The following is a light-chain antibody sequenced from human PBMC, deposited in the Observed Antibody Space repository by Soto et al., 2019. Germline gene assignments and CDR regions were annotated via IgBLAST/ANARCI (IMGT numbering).Light chain of an antibody. V-gene: IGKV1-39*01. CDR1: QRISSY. Sequence: DIPMTHSPSSLSSSVGARVTITCRARQRISSYLNWYQQKPGKAPKRLIYAASSLQSWVPSRFSGSGSGTDLTLTISSLQPEDFSTYYCQQSYSTPYTFGQGTKLEIK. CDR2: AAS. J-gene: IGKJ2*01. CDR3: QQSYSTPYT.